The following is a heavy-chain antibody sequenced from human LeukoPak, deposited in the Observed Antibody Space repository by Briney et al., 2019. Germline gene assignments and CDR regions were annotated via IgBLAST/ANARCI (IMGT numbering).Heavy chain of an antibody. J-gene: IGHJ6*03. CDR1: GGSVSRSPYY. CDR3: ARHEVSGFYYYYYMDV. CDR2: IYYSGST. Sequence: SETLSLTCTVSGGSVSRSPYYWGWIRQPPGKGLEWIGNIYYSGSTYYNPSLESRVTISVDTSKNQFSLKVTSVTAADTAVYYCARHEVSGFYYYYYMDVWGKGTTVTVSS. V-gene: IGHV4-39*07. D-gene: IGHD3-22*01.